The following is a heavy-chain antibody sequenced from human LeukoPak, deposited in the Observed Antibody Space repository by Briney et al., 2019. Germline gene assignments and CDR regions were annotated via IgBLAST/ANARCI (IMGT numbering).Heavy chain of an antibody. D-gene: IGHD3-22*01. Sequence: SETLSLTCAVYGGSFSGYYWSWIRQPPGMGLEWIGEINHSGSTNYNPSLKSRVTTSVDTSKNQFSLKLSSVTAADTAVYYCARVPNPYYYDSSGYLDYWGQGTLVTVSS. CDR3: ARVPNPYYYDSSGYLDY. CDR1: GGSFSGYY. CDR2: INHSGST. J-gene: IGHJ4*02. V-gene: IGHV4-34*01.